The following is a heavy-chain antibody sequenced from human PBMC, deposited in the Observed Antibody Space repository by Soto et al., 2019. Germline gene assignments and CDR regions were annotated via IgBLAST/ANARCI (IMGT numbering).Heavy chain of an antibody. CDR3: AKVVSGDHLDY. CDR2: IYYTGST. CDR1: GVSINNYY. J-gene: IGHJ4*02. V-gene: IGHV4-59*07. Sequence: NPSDTLALTSTVSGVSINNYYRTWIRQPPGKRLEWIGAIYYTGSTTYNPSLRSRVTFSVDTSKNQFSLSLTSVTAADTAVYFCAKVVSGDHLDYRGQGTLV.